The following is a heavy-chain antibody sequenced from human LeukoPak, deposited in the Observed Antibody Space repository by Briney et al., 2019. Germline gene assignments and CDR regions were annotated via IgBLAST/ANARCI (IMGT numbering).Heavy chain of an antibody. CDR2: IKQDGSEK. Sequence: GGSLRLSCAAPGFTFSSYWMSWVRQAPGKGLEWVASIKQDGSEKYYVDSVKGRFTISRDNAKNSLYLQMNSLRAEDTALYYCARAPGEGWFDPWGQGTLVTVSS. CDR1: GFTFSSYW. V-gene: IGHV3-7*01. CDR3: ARAPGEGWFDP. J-gene: IGHJ5*02. D-gene: IGHD4-17*01.